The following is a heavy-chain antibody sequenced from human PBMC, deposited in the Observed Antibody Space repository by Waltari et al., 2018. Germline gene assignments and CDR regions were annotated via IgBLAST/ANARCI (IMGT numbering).Heavy chain of an antibody. CDR2: INPNNYGT. CDR3: ARDGPLTGDPCDY. V-gene: IGHV1-2*02. J-gene: IGHJ4*02. D-gene: IGHD7-27*01. Sequence: QVQLVQSGAEVKKPGASMKVCCKASGSPFICYYIHWVRQAPGQGLEWLGWINPNNYGTKDAQKFQGRVTTTRATSIRTAYMALSRLPSDDTAVYYCARDGPLTGDPCDYWGQGTMATVSS. CDR1: GSPFICYY.